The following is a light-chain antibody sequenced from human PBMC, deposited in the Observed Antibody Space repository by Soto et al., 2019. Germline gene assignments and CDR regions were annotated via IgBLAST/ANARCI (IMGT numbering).Light chain of an antibody. CDR3: QQYNSYSWT. V-gene: IGKV1-5*03. Sequence: DIQMTQSPSTLSASVGDRVTITFRASQSISSWLAWYQQKPGKAPKLLIYKASSLESGVPSRFSGSGSGTEFTLTISSLQPDDFATYYCQQYNSYSWTFGQGTNVDIK. CDR1: QSISSW. CDR2: KAS. J-gene: IGKJ1*01.